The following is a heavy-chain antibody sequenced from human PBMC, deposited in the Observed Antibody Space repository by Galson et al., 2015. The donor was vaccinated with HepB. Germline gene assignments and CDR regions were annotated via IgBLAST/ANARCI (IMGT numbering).Heavy chain of an antibody. V-gene: IGHV3-30*18. Sequence: SLRLSCAASGFTFSHYGMHWVRQAPGKGLEWVTVVSYDGNLDHYAESVKGRFTISRDNSRSTLYLQMNSLRAEDTAVYFCAKGYDSTGYYSFDYWGQGTLVTVSA. CDR3: AKGYDSTGYYSFDY. CDR2: VSYDGNLD. J-gene: IGHJ4*02. CDR1: GFTFSHYG. D-gene: IGHD3-9*01.